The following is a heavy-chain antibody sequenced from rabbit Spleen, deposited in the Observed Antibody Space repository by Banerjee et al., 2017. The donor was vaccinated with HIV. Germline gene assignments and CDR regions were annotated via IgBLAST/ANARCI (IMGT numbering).Heavy chain of an antibody. Sequence: QEQLEESGGGLVKPEGSLTLTCKASGFDLSSYYYMCWVRQAPGKGLEWIGCIASIDDAVTDYASWAKGRFTISRTSSTTVTLQMTSLTAADTAIYFCARDLAGVIGWNFSLWGPGTLVTVS. D-gene: IGHD4-1*01. J-gene: IGHJ4*01. CDR3: ARDLAGVIGWNFSL. CDR2: IASIDDAVT. V-gene: IGHV1S45*01. CDR1: GFDLSSYYY.